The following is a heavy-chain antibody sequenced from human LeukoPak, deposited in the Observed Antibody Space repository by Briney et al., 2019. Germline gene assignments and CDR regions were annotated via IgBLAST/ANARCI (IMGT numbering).Heavy chain of an antibody. CDR3: ARGRQWLVPLADYYGMDV. CDR2: INHSGRT. CDR1: GGSFSGYY. D-gene: IGHD6-19*01. Sequence: PSETLSLTCAVYGGSFSGYYWSWIRQPPGEGLEWIGEINHSGRTNYNPALKSRVMISVDTSKKQFSLKMTSVTAADTAVYYCARGRQWLVPLADYYGMDVWGQGTTVTVSS. J-gene: IGHJ6*02. V-gene: IGHV4-34*01.